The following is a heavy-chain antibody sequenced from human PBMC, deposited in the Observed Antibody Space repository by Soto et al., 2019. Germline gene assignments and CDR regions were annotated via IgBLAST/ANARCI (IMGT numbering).Heavy chain of an antibody. V-gene: IGHV4-31*03. CDR2: IYDSGSA. Sequence: QVQLQESGPGLVKPSQTLSLTCIVSGDSISRGGYFWTWIRQHPGKGLEWIGYIYDSGSAFYNPSLKSRVTLSPDASKNQFPLNLTSVTAAGTAVFYCARGILRPNHYMVVWGKGTAVAVSS. J-gene: IGHJ6*03. CDR3: ARGILRPNHYMVV. CDR1: GDSISRGGYF. D-gene: IGHD1-26*01.